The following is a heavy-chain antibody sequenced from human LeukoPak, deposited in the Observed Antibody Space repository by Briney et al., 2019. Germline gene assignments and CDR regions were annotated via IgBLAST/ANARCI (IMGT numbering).Heavy chain of an antibody. CDR2: INWNGDST. D-gene: IGHD3-16*02. CDR1: GFTFDDYG. CDR3: ARRESSYQNYYYYYHMDD. V-gene: IGHV3-20*04. Sequence: GGSLRLSCAASGFTFDDYGMSWVRQAPGKGLEWVSDINWNGDSTGYADSVKGRFTISRDNAKNPLYLQMNSLRAEDTALYYCARRESSYQNYYYYYHMDDWGKGTTVTVSS. J-gene: IGHJ6*03.